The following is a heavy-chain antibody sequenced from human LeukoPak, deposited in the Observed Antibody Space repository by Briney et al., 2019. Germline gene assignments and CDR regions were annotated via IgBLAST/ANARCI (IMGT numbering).Heavy chain of an antibody. CDR2: IYYSGST. J-gene: IGHJ4*02. CDR1: GGSISSYY. D-gene: IGHD3-22*01. Sequence: SETLSLTCTVSGGSISSYYWSWIRQPPGKGLEWIGYIYYSGSTNYNPSLKSRVTISVDTSKNQFSLKLSSVTAADTAVYYCARGGYDSSGNYSVDYWGQGTRSPSPQ. V-gene: IGHV4-59*01. CDR3: ARGGYDSSGNYSVDY.